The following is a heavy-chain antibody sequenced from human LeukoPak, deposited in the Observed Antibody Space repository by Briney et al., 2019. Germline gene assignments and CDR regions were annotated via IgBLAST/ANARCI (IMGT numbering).Heavy chain of an antibody. J-gene: IGHJ4*02. CDR3: AKVFYRPTLIAVVTKGYFDY. D-gene: IGHD3-22*01. Sequence: GGSLRLSCATSGFTFSTYAMNWVRQAPGKGLEWVSAISGSGGRTYYADSLKGRFSISRDNSKNTLYLQMNSLRAEDTAVYYCAKVFYRPTLIAVVTKGYFDYWGQGTLVTVSS. CDR1: GFTFSTYA. V-gene: IGHV3-23*01. CDR2: ISGSGGRT.